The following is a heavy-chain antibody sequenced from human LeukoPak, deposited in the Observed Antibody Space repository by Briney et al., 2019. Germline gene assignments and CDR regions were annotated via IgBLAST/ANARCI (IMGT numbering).Heavy chain of an antibody. CDR1: GITLSNYG. Sequence: GGSLRLSCVVSGITLSNYGMSWVRQAPGKGLEWVSGISERGGSTNYADSVKGRFIISRDTSKNTVYLQMNSLRVEDTAVYFCARRGIVIRAVIIIGFHKEAYYFDYWGQGILVTVSS. CDR3: ARRGIVIRAVIIIGFHKEAYYFDY. D-gene: IGHD3-10*01. V-gene: IGHV3-23*01. J-gene: IGHJ4*02. CDR2: ISERGGST.